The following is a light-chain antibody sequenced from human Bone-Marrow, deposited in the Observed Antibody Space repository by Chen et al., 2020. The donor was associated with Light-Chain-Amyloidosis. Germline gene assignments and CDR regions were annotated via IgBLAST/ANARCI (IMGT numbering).Light chain of an antibody. V-gene: IGKV3-20*01. Sequence: EMGLRQSPGTLSLPPGERATLSCRASQSVSSSYLAWYQQKPGQAPRLLIYAASSRASGIADRFSDSGSGTDFTLTISSLEPEDFAVYYCQQYGSSPRTFGQGTKVEIK. J-gene: IGKJ1*01. CDR3: QQYGSSPRT. CDR1: QSVSSSY. CDR2: AAS.